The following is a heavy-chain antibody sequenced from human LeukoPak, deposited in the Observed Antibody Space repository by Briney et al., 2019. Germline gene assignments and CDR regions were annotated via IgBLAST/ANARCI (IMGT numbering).Heavy chain of an antibody. Sequence: ASVKVSCKASGYTFTNYDINWVRQATGQGLEWMGWMNPNSGNTDYAQKFQGRVTMTRNTSISTAYMELSSRVSEDTAVYYCARGTGSWLRLTRWFDPWGQGTLVTVSS. D-gene: IGHD5-12*01. CDR1: GYTFTNYD. CDR3: ARGTGSWLRLTRWFDP. CDR2: MNPNSGNT. V-gene: IGHV1-8*01. J-gene: IGHJ5*02.